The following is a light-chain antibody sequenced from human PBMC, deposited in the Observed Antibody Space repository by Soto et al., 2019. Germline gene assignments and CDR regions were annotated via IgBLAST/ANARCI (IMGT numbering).Light chain of an antibody. V-gene: IGKV1-13*02. J-gene: IGKJ4*01. CDR3: QQYQIYPLT. CDR2: GAS. Sequence: AILLTQSPSSLSASVGDRVTITCRASQGIDSSFAWYQQKPGKAPNLLIYGASTLESGVPSRFGGSGSGTEFTLTTSSLQPDDFATYYCQQYQIYPLTFGGGTKVDIK. CDR1: QGIDSS.